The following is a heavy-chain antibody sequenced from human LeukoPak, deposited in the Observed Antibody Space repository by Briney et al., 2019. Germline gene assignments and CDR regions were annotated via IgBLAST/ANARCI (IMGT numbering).Heavy chain of an antibody. J-gene: IGHJ4*02. V-gene: IGHV4-34*01. D-gene: IGHD5-18*01. Sequence: SETLSLTCTVSGGSISSYYWSWIRQPPGKGLEWIGEINHSGSTNYNPSLKSRVAISVDTSKNQFSLKLSSVTAADTAVYYCARSIGYSYGGGDYWGQGTLVTVSS. CDR3: ARSIGYSYGGGDY. CDR1: GGSISSYY. CDR2: INHSGST.